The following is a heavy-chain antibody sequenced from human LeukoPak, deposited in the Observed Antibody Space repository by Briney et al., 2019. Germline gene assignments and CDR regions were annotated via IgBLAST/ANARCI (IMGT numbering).Heavy chain of an antibody. Sequence: SETLSLTCTVSGGSISGSYWSWLRQPPGKGLEWIAHMYNSGSTNYNPSLTSRVTISIDTSKNQFSLKLSSLTAADTAVYYCARAPPNCSGGSCYPHDAFDIWGQGTMVTVSS. D-gene: IGHD2-15*01. J-gene: IGHJ3*02. CDR2: MYNSGST. CDR1: GGSISGSY. V-gene: IGHV4-59*01. CDR3: ARAPPNCSGGSCYPHDAFDI.